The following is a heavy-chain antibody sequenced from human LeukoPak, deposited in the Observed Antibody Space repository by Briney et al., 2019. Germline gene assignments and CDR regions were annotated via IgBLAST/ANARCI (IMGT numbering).Heavy chain of an antibody. CDR1: GGSISSYY. V-gene: IGHV4-59*01. J-gene: IGHJ6*03. Sequence: PSETLSLSCTVPGGSISSYYWSWVRQPPGKGLEWIGSIYYSGSTNYNPSLKSRVTISVDTSKNQFSLKLSSVTAADTAVYYCARSRGGNYDYYYYYYMDVWGKGTTVTVSS. D-gene: IGHD4-23*01. CDR2: IYYSGST. CDR3: ARSRGGNYDYYYYYYMDV.